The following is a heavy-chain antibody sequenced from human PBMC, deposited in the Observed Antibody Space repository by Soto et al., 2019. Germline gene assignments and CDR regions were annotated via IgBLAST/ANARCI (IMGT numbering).Heavy chain of an antibody. CDR3: AKGGYCSGGSCDAFDI. CDR1: GFTFDDYA. J-gene: IGHJ3*02. CDR2: ISWNSGSI. Sequence: GGSLRLSCAASGFTFDDYAMHWVRQAPGKGLEWVSGISWNSGSIGYADSVKGRFTISRDNAKNSLYLQMNSLRAEDTALYYCAKGGYCSGGSCDAFDIWGQGTMVTVSS. V-gene: IGHV3-9*01. D-gene: IGHD2-15*01.